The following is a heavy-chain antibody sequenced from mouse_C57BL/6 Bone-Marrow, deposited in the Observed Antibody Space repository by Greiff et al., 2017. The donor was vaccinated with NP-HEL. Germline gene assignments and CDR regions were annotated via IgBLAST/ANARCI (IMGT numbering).Heavy chain of an antibody. V-gene: IGHV14-4*01. J-gene: IGHJ4*01. D-gene: IGHD1-1*01. CDR3: TTGGSSPYAMDY. CDR2: IDPENGDT. CDR1: GFNIKDGY. Sequence: VQLQQSGAELVRPGASVKLSCTVSGFNIKDGYMHWVKQRPEQGLEWIGWIDPENGDTEYASKFQGKATITADTSSNTAYLQLSSLTSEDTAVYYCTTGGSSPYAMDYWGQGTSVTVSS.